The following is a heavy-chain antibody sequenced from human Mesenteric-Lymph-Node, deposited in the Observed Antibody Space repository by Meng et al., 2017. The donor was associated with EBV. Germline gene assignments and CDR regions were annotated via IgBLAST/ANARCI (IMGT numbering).Heavy chain of an antibody. Sequence: QVRLPESGPGLVKPSETLSPTCSVSGESVNSATYYWSWIRKPPGKGLELIASVHSTGSTNYNPSLMSRVTISLDTSKSQFSLTLTYVTAADTAVYYCASQGYYDSGAWGDYFDYWGQGSLVTVSS. CDR2: VHSTGST. V-gene: IGHV4-61*01. CDR1: GESVNSATYY. J-gene: IGHJ4*02. D-gene: IGHD3-22*01. CDR3: ASQGYYDSGAWGDYFDY.